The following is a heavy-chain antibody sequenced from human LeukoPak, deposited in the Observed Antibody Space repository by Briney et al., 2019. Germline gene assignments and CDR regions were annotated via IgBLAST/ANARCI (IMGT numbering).Heavy chain of an antibody. J-gene: IGHJ4*02. CDR3: ARDRSLFDY. CDR1: GITLSNYG. V-gene: IGHV3-48*04. CDR2: ISSSGSTI. D-gene: IGHD3-16*02. Sequence: GGSLRLSCAVSGITLSNYGMSWVRQAPGKGLEWVSYISSSGSTIYYADSVKGRFTISRDNAKNSLYLQMNSLRAEDTAVYYCARDRSLFDYWGQGTLVTVSS.